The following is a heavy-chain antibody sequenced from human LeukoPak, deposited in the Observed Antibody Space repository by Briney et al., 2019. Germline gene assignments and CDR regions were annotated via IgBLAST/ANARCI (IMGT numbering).Heavy chain of an antibody. CDR2: IYSDGST. J-gene: IGHJ5*01. Sequence: PGGSLRLSCAGSGFTVSRSYMTWVRQAPGKGLEWVSVIYSDGSTYYADSVKGRFTISRDNSKNTLSLQMNNLRAEDTAVYYCARDRDSSTWYGFWGQGTLVIVSS. CDR3: ARDRDSSTWYGF. CDR1: GFTVSRSY. V-gene: IGHV3-66*01. D-gene: IGHD6-13*01.